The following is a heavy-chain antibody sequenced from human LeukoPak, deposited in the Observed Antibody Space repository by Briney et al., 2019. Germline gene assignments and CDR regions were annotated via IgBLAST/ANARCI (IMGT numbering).Heavy chain of an antibody. V-gene: IGHV4-4*02. J-gene: IGHJ4*02. D-gene: IGHD5-24*01. CDR1: GASITSSHW. Sequence: SGTLPLTCAVSGASITSSHWWSWARQPPGKGLEWIGEIHDSGTTNYKPSLKSRVTMSLDKSNNQISLKLTSVTAADTAVYYCTTRLQNHFDYWGQGTQVTVSS. CDR2: IHDSGTT. CDR3: TTRLQNHFDY.